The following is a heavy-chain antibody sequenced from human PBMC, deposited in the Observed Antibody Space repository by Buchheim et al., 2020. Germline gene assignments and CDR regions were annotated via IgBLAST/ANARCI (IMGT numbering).Heavy chain of an antibody. D-gene: IGHD4-17*01. J-gene: IGHJ6*02. CDR1: GGSISSGDYY. V-gene: IGHV4-31*03. Sequence: QVQLQESGPGLVKPSQTLSLTCTVSGGSISSGDYYWSWIRQHPGKGLEWIGYIYYSGSTYYNPSLKSRVTISVDTSKNQFSLKLSSVTAADTAVYYCARDRSYGDLSRKGAYYYYGMDVWGQGTT. CDR3: ARDRSYGDLSRKGAYYYYGMDV. CDR2: IYYSGST.